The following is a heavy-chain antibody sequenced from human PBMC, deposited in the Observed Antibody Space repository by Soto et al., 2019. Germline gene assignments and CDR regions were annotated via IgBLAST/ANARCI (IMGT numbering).Heavy chain of an antibody. V-gene: IGHV3-74*01. J-gene: IGHJ4*02. CDR1: GFTFSRYW. CDR2: INSDGSST. CDR3: VITSLVVAAATREDY. D-gene: IGHD2-15*01. Sequence: EVQLVESGGGLVQPGESLRLSCAASGFTFSRYWMHWVRQAPGKGLVWVSRINSDGSSTSYAGSVKGRFTISRDNAKNTLYLQMNSPRAEDTAVYYCVITSLVVAAATREDYWGQGTLGTVSS.